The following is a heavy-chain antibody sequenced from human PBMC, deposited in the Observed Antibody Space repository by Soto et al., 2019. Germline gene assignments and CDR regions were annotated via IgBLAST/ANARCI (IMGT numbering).Heavy chain of an antibody. D-gene: IGHD3-3*01. CDR1: GYTFGNYG. CDR2: INPYNGNT. V-gene: IGHV1-18*01. CDR3: AMDLIVDNMECYGIGY. Sequence: QVKLVQSGAEVKKPGASVKVYCTASGYTFGNYGINWVRQAPGQGLEWVGWINPYNGNTNYLLRFHGRATLTTDASARPVSLELSSLPSHATAMYFRAMDLIVDNMECYGIGYWGQGTQVTVSS. J-gene: IGHJ4*02.